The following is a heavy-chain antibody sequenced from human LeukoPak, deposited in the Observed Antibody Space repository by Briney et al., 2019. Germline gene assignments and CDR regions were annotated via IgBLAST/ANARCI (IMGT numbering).Heavy chain of an antibody. CDR2: ISSNGGST. J-gene: IGHJ4*02. CDR3: ARDSYSEGFDY. CDR1: GFTFSSYA. Sequence: GGSLRLSCAASGFTFSSYAMHWVRQAPGKGLEYVSAISSNGGSTYYANSVKGRFTISRDNSKNTLYLQMGSLRAEDMAVYYCARDSYSEGFDYWGQGTLVTVSS. D-gene: IGHD5-18*01. V-gene: IGHV3-64*01.